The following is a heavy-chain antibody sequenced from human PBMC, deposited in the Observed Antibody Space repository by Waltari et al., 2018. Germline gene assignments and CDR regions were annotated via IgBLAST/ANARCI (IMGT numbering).Heavy chain of an antibody. Sequence: EVQLVESGGGLVQPGGSLRLSCAASGFTFSSDWMSWVRQAPGQGLEWVANIKQDGSEKYYVDSVKGRFTISRDNAKNSLYLQMNSLRAEDTAVYYCARDPLRHYDFWSGSRGYWGQGTLVTVSS. J-gene: IGHJ4*02. D-gene: IGHD3-3*01. CDR2: IKQDGSEK. V-gene: IGHV3-7*01. CDR1: GFTFSSDW. CDR3: ARDPLRHYDFWSGSRGY.